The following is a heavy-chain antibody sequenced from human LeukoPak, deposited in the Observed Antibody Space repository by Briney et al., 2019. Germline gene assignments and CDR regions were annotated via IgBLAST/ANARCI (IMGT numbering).Heavy chain of an antibody. CDR1: GYTFTDYY. V-gene: IGHV1-69-2*01. Sequence: ATVKISCKVSGYTFTDYYMHWVQQAPGKGLEWMGLVDPEDGETIYAEKFQGRVTITADTSTDTAYMELSRLRSEDTAVYYCATDRGIAAAGALDYWGQGTLVTVSS. D-gene: IGHD6-13*01. CDR3: ATDRGIAAAGALDY. J-gene: IGHJ4*02. CDR2: VDPEDGET.